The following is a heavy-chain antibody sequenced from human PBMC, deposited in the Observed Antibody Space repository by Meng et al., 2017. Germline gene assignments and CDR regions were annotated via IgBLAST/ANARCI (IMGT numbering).Heavy chain of an antibody. CDR3: ARSLTVTTVWFDP. J-gene: IGHJ5*02. D-gene: IGHD4-17*01. V-gene: IGHV4-31*03. CDR2: IYYSGST. Sequence: QVKRQESGPGLVKPSQTLSLTCTVSGGSISSGGYYWSWIRQYPGKGLEWIGYIYYSGSTYYNPSLKSRVTISVDTSKNQFSLKLSSVTAADTAVYYCARSLTVTTVWFDPWGQGTLVTVSS. CDR1: GGSISSGGYY.